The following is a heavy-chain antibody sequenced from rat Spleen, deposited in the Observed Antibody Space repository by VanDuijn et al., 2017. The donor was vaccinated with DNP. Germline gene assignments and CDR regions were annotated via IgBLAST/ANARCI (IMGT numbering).Heavy chain of an antibody. V-gene: IGHV5S13*01. J-gene: IGHJ3*01. CDR3: ARHEDYSSYIYGFPY. D-gene: IGHD1-2*01. CDR2: INTGGTNT. CDR1: GFTFSNHG. Sequence: EVQLVESGGGLVQPGRSLKLSCEASGFTFSNHGMAWVRQAPTKGLEWVASINTGGTNTYYRDSVKGRFTISRDNAKNTQYLQMDSLRSEDTATYYCARHEDYSSYIYGFPYWGQGTLVTVFS.